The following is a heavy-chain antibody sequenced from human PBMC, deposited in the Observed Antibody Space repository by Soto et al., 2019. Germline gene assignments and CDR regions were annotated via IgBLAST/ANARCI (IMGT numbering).Heavy chain of an antibody. CDR2: IYYSGST. CDR3: ARGSGWAAGNDY. J-gene: IGHJ4*02. CDR1: GGSISSGGYY. V-gene: IGHV4-31*03. D-gene: IGHD6-25*01. Sequence: NPSETLSLTCTVSGGSISSGGYYWSWIRQHPGKGLEWIGYIYYSGSTYYNPSLKSRVTISVDTSKNQFSLKLSSVTAADTAVYYCARGSGWAAGNDYWGQATLGTVSS.